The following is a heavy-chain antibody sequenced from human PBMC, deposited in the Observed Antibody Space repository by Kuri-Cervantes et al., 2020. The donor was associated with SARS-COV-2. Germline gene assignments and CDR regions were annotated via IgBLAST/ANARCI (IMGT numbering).Heavy chain of an antibody. CDR3: ATSYGYYFYAFDI. Sequence: SETLSLTCAVYGGSFSGYYWSWIRQPPGKGLEWIGYIYYSGRTNYNPSLKSRVTISVDTSKNQFSLKLSSVTAADTAVYYCATSYGYYFYAFDIWGQGTMVTVSS. J-gene: IGHJ3*02. V-gene: IGHV4-59*08. CDR2: IYYSGRT. CDR1: GGSFSGYY. D-gene: IGHD4-17*01.